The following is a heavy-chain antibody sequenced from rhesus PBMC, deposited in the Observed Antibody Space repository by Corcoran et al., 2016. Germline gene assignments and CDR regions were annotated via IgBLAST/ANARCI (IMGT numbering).Heavy chain of an antibody. V-gene: IGHV1-200*01. CDR3: ARGLGVVVTAYDAFDF. D-gene: IGHD2-21*01. J-gene: IGHJ3*01. CDR1: GYTFTSYR. CDR2: INPSNGET. Sequence: QVQLVQSGAEVKKPGASVKLSCTASGYTFTSYRINWVRQAPGQGLEGVGWINPSNGETGYEQKFQGRVTMTRDTSTSTAYMELSSLRSEDTAVYYCARGLGVVVTAYDAFDFWGQGLRVTVSS.